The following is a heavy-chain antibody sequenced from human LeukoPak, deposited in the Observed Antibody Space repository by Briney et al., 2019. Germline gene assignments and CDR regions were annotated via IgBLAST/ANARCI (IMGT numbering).Heavy chain of an antibody. CDR3: ARGVGGTIFGVVIDGGYFDY. CDR2: IYYSGST. J-gene: IGHJ4*02. V-gene: IGHV4-39*07. CDR1: GGSISSSSYY. D-gene: IGHD3-3*01. Sequence: PSETLSLTCTVSGGSISSSSYYWGWIRQPPGKGLEWIGSIYYSGSTYYNPSLKSRVTISVDTSKNQFSLKLSSVTAADTAVYYCARGVGGTIFGVVIDGGYFDYWGQGTLVTVSS.